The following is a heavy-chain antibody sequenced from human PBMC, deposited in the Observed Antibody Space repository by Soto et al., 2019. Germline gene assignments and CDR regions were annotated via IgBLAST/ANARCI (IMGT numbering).Heavy chain of an antibody. V-gene: IGHV4-59*08. CDR2: IYYSGST. Sequence: SETLSLTCTVSGGSISSYYWSWIRQPPGKGLEWIGYIYYSGSTNYNPSLKSRVTISVDTSKNQFSLKLSSVTAADTAVYYCARNNYGILDVWGKGTTVTVSS. J-gene: IGHJ6*04. CDR1: GGSISSYY. D-gene: IGHD4-17*01. CDR3: ARNNYGILDV.